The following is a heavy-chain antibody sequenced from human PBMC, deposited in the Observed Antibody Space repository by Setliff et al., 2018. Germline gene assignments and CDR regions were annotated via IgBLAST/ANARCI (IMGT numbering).Heavy chain of an antibody. CDR3: VRTDYSDGRYSMDV. CDR2: IYTSGST. D-gene: IGHD6-19*01. Sequence: SETLSLTCTVSGGSISSYYWSWIRQPAGKGLEWIGRIYTSGSTNYNPSLKSRVTMSVDTSKNQFSLKLSSVTAADTAVYYCVRTDYSDGRYSMDVWGKGTTVTVSS. CDR1: GGSISSYY. V-gene: IGHV4-4*07. J-gene: IGHJ6*03.